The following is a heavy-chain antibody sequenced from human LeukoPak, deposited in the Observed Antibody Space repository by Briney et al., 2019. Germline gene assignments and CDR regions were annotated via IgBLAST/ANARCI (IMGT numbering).Heavy chain of an antibody. CDR3: ANSASIAVAGTPDDY. V-gene: IGHV3-23*01. CDR2: ISGSGGST. CDR1: GFTFSSYA. D-gene: IGHD6-19*01. J-gene: IGHJ4*02. Sequence: PGGSLRLSCAASGFTFSSYAMSWVRQAPGKGLEWVSAISGSGGSTYYADSVKGQFTISRDNSKNTLYLQMNSLRAEDTAVYYCANSASIAVAGTPDDYWGQGTLVTVSS.